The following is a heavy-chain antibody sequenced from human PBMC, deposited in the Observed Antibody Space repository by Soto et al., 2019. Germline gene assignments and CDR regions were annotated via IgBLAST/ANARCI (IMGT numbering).Heavy chain of an antibody. V-gene: IGHV3-30*18. Sequence: QVQLVESGGGVVQPGRSLRLSCAASGFTFSSYGMHWVRQAPGKGLEWVAVISYDGSNKYYADSVKGRFTISRDNSKNTLYLQMNSLRAEDTAVYYCAKGMSHYYDSSGYLDYWGQGTLVTVSS. CDR2: ISYDGSNK. CDR3: AKGMSHYYDSSGYLDY. J-gene: IGHJ4*02. CDR1: GFTFSSYG. D-gene: IGHD3-22*01.